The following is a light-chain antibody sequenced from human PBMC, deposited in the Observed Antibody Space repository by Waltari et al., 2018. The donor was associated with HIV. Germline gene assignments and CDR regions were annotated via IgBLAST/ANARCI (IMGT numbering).Light chain of an antibody. CDR2: GAS. J-gene: IGKJ4*01. Sequence: EVVMTQSPATLSVSPGERATLSCRASQGVSINLAWHQQKPGQAPRLLIYGASTRATGIPARFSGSGAGTEFTLTISSLQSEDFGVYYCQQYNDWPLTFGGGTKVEIK. CDR1: QGVSIN. V-gene: IGKV3-15*01. CDR3: QQYNDWPLT.